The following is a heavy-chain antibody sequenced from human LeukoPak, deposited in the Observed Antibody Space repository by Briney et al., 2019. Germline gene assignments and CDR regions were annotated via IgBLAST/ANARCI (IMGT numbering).Heavy chain of an antibody. D-gene: IGHD4/OR15-4a*01. CDR2: ISPYNANT. CDR1: GYTFTSYG. V-gene: IGHV1-18*04. Sequence: ASVKVSCKASGYTFTSYGLSWVRQAPGQGLEWMGWISPYNANTHYAQKVQGRVTMTTDTSTSTAYMELRSLRSDDTAVYYCARKPPNLAFDYWGQGTLDTVSS. CDR3: ARKPPNLAFDY. J-gene: IGHJ4*02.